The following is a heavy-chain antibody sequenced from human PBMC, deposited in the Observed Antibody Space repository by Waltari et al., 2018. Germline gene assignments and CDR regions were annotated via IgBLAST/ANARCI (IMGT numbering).Heavy chain of an antibody. J-gene: IGHJ4*02. V-gene: IGHV1-69*05. CDR1: GGTFSSYA. CDR2: IIPIFGTA. CDR3: ARDRDPYCSSTSCPFDY. D-gene: IGHD2-2*01. Sequence: QVQLVQSGAEVKKPGSSVKVSCKASGGTFSSYAISWVRKAPGQGLEWMGGIIPIFGTANYAQKFQGRVTITTDESTSTAYMELSSLRSEDTAVYYCARDRDPYCSSTSCPFDYWGQGTLVTVSS.